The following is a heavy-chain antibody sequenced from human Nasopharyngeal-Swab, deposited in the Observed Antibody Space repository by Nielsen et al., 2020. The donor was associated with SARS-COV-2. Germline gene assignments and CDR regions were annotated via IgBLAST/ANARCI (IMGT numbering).Heavy chain of an antibody. CDR2: ISSSSSTI. Sequence: GRSLRLSCAASGFTFRSYSMNWVRQAPGKGLEWVSYISSSSSTIYYADSVKGRFTISRDNAKNSLYLQMNRLRDEDTAVYYCARDWGGYGDYWGQGTLVTVSS. CDR3: ARDWGGYGDY. D-gene: IGHD3-3*01. V-gene: IGHV3-48*02. J-gene: IGHJ4*02. CDR1: GFTFRSYS.